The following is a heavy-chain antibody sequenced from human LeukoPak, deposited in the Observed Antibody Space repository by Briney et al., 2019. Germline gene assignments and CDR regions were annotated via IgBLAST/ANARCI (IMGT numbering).Heavy chain of an antibody. CDR2: IYSGGST. CDR3: ARQRPSTMVRGVIIITYFDY. Sequence: GGSLRLSCAASGFTVSSNYMSWVRQAPGKGLEWVSVIYSGGSTYYADSVKGRFTISRDNSKNTLYLQMNSLRAEDTAVYYCARQRPSTMVRGVIIITYFDYWGQGIRVTVSS. D-gene: IGHD3-10*01. J-gene: IGHJ4*02. V-gene: IGHV3-53*01. CDR1: GFTVSSNY.